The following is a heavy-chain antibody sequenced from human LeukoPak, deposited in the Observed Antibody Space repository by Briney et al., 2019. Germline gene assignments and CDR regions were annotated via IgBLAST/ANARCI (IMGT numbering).Heavy chain of an antibody. D-gene: IGHD6-19*01. CDR2: ISSGTGSYI. Sequence: GGSLRLSCVASGFSFSSYSMNWVRQAPGKGLEWVSTISSGTGSYIYYADSVRGRFTISRDNAKNTLFLQMSSLRAEDTAVYYCAKEGPSSGCPDYWGQGTLVTVSS. CDR3: AKEGPSSGCPDY. CDR1: GFSFSSYS. J-gene: IGHJ4*02. V-gene: IGHV3-21*01.